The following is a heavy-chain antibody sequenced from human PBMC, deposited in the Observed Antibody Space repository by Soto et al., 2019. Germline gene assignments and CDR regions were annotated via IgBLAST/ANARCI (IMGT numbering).Heavy chain of an antibody. J-gene: IGHJ6*02. CDR3: ARSYYSYYGMDV. D-gene: IGHD3-10*01. V-gene: IGHV5-51*01. CDR1: GYSFTSYW. Sequence: PGESLKISCEGSGYSFTSYWIAWVRQTPGKGLEWMGIIYPDDSDTRYSPSFQGQVIISADKSISTAYLQWSSLKASDTAMYYCARSYYSYYGMDVWGQGTTVTVSS. CDR2: IYPDDSDT.